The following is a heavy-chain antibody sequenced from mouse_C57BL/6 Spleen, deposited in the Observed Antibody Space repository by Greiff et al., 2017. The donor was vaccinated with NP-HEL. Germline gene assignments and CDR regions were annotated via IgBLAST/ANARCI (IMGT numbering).Heavy chain of an antibody. Sequence: VKLQQPGTELVKPGASVKLSCKASGYTFTSYWMHWVKQRPGQGLEWIGNINPSNGGTNYNEKFKSKVTLTVDKSSSTAYMQLSSLTSEDSAVYYCARYDDGYSAWFAYWGLGTLVTVSA. CDR3: ARYDDGYSAWFAY. V-gene: IGHV1-53*01. CDR2: INPSNGGT. J-gene: IGHJ3*01. CDR1: GYTFTSYW. D-gene: IGHD2-3*01.